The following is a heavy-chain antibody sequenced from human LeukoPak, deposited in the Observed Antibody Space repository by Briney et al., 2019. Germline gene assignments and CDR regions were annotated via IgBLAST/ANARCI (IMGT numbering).Heavy chain of an antibody. D-gene: IGHD6-6*01. CDR1: GFTFSSYW. V-gene: IGHV3-74*01. CDR2: IDPDDSGS. CDR3: AKDLGSGSSLLDY. J-gene: IGHJ4*02. Sequence: GGSLRLSCAASGFTFSSYWMHWVRQAPGEGLVWVSRIDPDDSGSTYADSVKGRFSISRDNAKNTLYLQMNSLRVEDTAVYYCAKDLGSGSSLLDYWGQGTLVTVSS.